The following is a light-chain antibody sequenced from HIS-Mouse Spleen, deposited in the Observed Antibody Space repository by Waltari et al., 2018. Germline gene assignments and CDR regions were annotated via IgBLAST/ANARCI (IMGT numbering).Light chain of an antibody. Sequence: SYELTQPSSVSVSPGQTARITCSGDVLAKKYARWFQQKPGQAPVLVIYKDSERPSGIPERFSGSSSGTTVTLTLSGAQVEDEADYYCYSAADNSGVFGGGTKLTVL. CDR2: KDS. V-gene: IGLV3-27*01. CDR1: VLAKKY. CDR3: YSAADNSGV. J-gene: IGLJ2*01.